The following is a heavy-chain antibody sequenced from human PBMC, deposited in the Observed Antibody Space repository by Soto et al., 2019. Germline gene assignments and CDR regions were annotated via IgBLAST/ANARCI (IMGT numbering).Heavy chain of an antibody. Sequence: SVKVSCKASGGTFSSYAISWVRQAPGQGLEWMGGIIPIFGTANYAQKFQGRVTITADESTSTAYMELSSLRSEDTAVYYCARTRRGYDSSGQHAGPLTYYYGMDVWGQGTTVTVSS. CDR1: GGTFSSYA. V-gene: IGHV1-69*13. D-gene: IGHD3-22*01. J-gene: IGHJ6*02. CDR3: ARTRRGYDSSGQHAGPLTYYYGMDV. CDR2: IIPIFGTA.